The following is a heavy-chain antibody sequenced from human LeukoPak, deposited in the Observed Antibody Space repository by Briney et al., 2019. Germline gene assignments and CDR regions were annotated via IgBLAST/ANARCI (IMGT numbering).Heavy chain of an antibody. J-gene: IGHJ5*02. CDR3: ARLGIRGVGYNWFDP. V-gene: IGHV4-39*01. D-gene: IGHD3-10*01. Sequence: PSETLSLTCTVSGGSIRSSSYYWGWIRQPPGKGLEWIGNIYYSGTTYYNPSLQSRVTISVDTSKNQFSLRLNSVTAADTSVYYCARLGIRGVGYNWFDPWGQGTLVTVSS. CDR1: GGSIRSSSYY. CDR2: IYYSGTT.